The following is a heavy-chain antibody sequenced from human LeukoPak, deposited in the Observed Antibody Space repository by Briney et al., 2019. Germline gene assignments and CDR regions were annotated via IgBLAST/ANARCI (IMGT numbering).Heavy chain of an antibody. CDR2: ISIIRSYI. Sequence: ISIIRSYIYYADSVNGRFTISRDNSKNTLYLQMNSLRVEDTAVYYCARDDIAAAGTGAFDIWGQGTMVPVSS. D-gene: IGHD6-13*01. J-gene: IGHJ3*02. CDR3: ARDDIAAAGTGAFDI. V-gene: IGHV3-21*01.